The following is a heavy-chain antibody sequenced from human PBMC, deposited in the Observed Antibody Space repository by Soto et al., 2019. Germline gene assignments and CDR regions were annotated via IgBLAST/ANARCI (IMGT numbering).Heavy chain of an antibody. CDR2: ISSSGSTI. V-gene: IGHV3-11*01. Sequence: QVQLVESGGGLVKPGGSLRLSCAASGFTFSDYYMSWIRQAPGKGLEWVSYISSSGSTIYYADSVKGRFTISRDNAKNSLYLLMNSLRDVYTAVYYCARDEGLWGGNSRNYYYGVDVWGQGTTVTVSS. CDR1: GFTFSDYY. CDR3: ARDEGLWGGNSRNYYYGVDV. D-gene: IGHD3-3*01. J-gene: IGHJ6*02.